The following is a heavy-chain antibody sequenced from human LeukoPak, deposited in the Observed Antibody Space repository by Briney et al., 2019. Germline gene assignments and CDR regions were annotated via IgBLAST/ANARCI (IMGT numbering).Heavy chain of an antibody. CDR3: ARGPHKRTYDRDNWFDP. V-gene: IGHV1-69*01. CDR1: GGTFRSYA. J-gene: IGHJ5*02. CDR2: IIPIFGTA. D-gene: IGHD3-3*01. Sequence: ASVKVSCKASGGTFRSYAITWVRQAPGQGLEWMGGIIPIFGTANYARKFQDRVTITADESTSTAYMELSSLRSEDTAVYYCARGPHKRTYDRDNWFDPWGQGTLVTVSS.